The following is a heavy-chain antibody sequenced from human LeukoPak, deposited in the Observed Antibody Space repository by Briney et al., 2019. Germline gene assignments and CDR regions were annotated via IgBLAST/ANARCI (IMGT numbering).Heavy chain of an antibody. CDR3: ASSSGYPYYFDY. Sequence: PSETLSLTCAVYGGSFSGYYWSWIRQPPGKGLEWIGEINHSGSTNYNPSLKSRVTISVDTSKNQFSLKLSSVTAADTAVYYCASSSGYPYYFDYWGQGTLVTVSS. V-gene: IGHV4-34*01. CDR2: INHSGST. CDR1: GGSFSGYY. J-gene: IGHJ4*02. D-gene: IGHD3-22*01.